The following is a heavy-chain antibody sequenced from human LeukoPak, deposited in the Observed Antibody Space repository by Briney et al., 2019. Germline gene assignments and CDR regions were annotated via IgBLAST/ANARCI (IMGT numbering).Heavy chain of an antibody. CDR3: ARTYYYDSSGRPFDY. Sequence: PSQTLSLTCTVSGGSISSGSYYWSWIQQPAGKGLEWIGRIYTSGSTNYNPSLKSRVTISVDTSKNQFSLKLSSVTAADTAVYYCARTYYYDSSGRPFDYWGQGTLVTVSS. CDR1: GGSISSGSYY. D-gene: IGHD3-22*01. CDR2: IYTSGST. V-gene: IGHV4-61*02. J-gene: IGHJ4*02.